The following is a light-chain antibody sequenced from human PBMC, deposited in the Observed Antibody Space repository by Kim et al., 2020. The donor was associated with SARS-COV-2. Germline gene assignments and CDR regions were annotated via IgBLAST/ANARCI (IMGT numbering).Light chain of an antibody. CDR2: EAS. CDR1: QCIGYC. J-gene: IGKJ1*01. Sequence: SVGHSVTITCRASQCIGYCLAWYQQKPGIAPKPHIYEASNLASGVPSRFSGSGFGTEFPLNISSLQPDDCGSYYCQQYNNYSPWTFGQGTQVDIK. CDR3: QQYNNYSPWT. V-gene: IGKV1-5*03.